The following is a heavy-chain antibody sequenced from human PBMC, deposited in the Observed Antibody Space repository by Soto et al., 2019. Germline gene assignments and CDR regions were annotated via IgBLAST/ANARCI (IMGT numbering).Heavy chain of an antibody. V-gene: IGHV4-31*03. CDR2: IYYSGST. J-gene: IGHJ4*02. D-gene: IGHD6-13*01. CDR1: GGSISSGGYY. CDR3: ARARGGAAARAYYFDY. Sequence: QVQLQESGPGLVKPSQTLSLTCTVSGGSISSGGYYWSWIRQHPGKGLEWIGYIYYSGSTYYNPSLKSRVTISVDTSKNQFSLKLSSVTAADTAVYYCARARGGAAARAYYFDYWGQGTLVTVSS.